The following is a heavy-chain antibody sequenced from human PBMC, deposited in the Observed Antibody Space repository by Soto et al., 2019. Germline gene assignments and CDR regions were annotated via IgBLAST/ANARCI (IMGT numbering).Heavy chain of an antibody. V-gene: IGHV3-30*18. J-gene: IGHJ3*01. CDR3: AKDLRVAGTFDV. D-gene: IGHD6-19*01. CDR1: GFTFSTYA. Sequence: PGGSLRLSCVASGFTFSTYAMSWVRQAPGKGLGWVAVVSYDGSNKYYADSVKGRFTISRDNSKNTLYLQMNSLRAEDTAVYYCAKDLRVAGTFDVWGQGTMVTVS. CDR2: VSYDGSNK.